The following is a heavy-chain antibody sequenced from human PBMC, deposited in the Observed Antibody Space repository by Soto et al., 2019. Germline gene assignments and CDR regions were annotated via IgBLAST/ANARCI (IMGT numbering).Heavy chain of an antibody. V-gene: IGHV4-59*01. Sequence: SETLSLTCTVSGGSISSYYWSWIRQPPGKGLEWIGYIYYSGSTNYNPSLKSRVTISVDTSKNQFSLKLSSVTAADTAVYYCAGGDYYDSSGYYRPFDYWGQGTLVTVSS. CDR3: AGGDYYDSSGYYRPFDY. CDR1: GGSISSYY. J-gene: IGHJ4*02. D-gene: IGHD3-22*01. CDR2: IYYSGST.